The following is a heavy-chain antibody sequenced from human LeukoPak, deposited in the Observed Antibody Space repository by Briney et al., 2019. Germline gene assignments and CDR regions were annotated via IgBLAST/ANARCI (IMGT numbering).Heavy chain of an antibody. V-gene: IGHV4-59*01. J-gene: IGHJ5*02. CDR3: ARDRHNWFDP. Sequence: SETLSLTCTVSGGSISSYYWSWIRQPPGKGLEWIGYIYYSGSTNYNPSLKNRVTISVDTSKNQFSLKLSSVTAADTAVYYCARDRHNWFDPWGQGTLVTVSS. CDR1: GGSISSYY. CDR2: IYYSGST.